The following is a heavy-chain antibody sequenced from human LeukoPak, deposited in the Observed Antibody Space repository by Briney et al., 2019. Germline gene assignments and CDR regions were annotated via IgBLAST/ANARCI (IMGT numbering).Heavy chain of an antibody. V-gene: IGHV3-66*01. CDR3: ARDSYIPNRYYYGMDV. Sequence: GGSLRLSCAASGLTVSSNYMSWVRQAPGKGLEWVSVIYSGDSTYYADSVKGYADSVKGRFTISRDNSKNTLYLQINSLRAEDTAVYYCARDSYIPNRYYYGMDVWGQGTTVTVSS. D-gene: IGHD2-21*01. CDR2: IYSGDST. J-gene: IGHJ6*02. CDR1: GLTVSSNY.